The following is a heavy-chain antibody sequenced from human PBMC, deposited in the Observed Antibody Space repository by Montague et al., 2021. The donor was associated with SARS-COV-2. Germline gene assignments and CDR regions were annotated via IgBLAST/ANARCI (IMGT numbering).Heavy chain of an antibody. CDR2: TYYRSKWYN. CDR1: GDSVSSNSAT. D-gene: IGHD1-1*01. J-gene: IGHJ6*02. CDR3: TSGREGNYNVMDV. V-gene: IGHV6-1*01. Sequence: CAISGDSVSSNSATWNWVRQSPSRGLKWLERTYYRSKWYNDYAVSVRGRVTINPDTSKNQFSLQLNSVTPEDTAIYYCTSGREGNYNVMDVWGQGTTVTVSS.